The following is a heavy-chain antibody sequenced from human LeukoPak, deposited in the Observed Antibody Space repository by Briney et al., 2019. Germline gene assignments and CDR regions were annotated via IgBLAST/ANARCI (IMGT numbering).Heavy chain of an antibody. D-gene: IGHD6-13*01. J-gene: IGHJ5*02. CDR2: ITHSGST. CDR3: ARDRRQQLENWFDP. CDR1: GGSFSNYY. Sequence: SETLSLTCAVYGGSFSNYYWSWIRQSPGKGLEWIGEITHSGSTNYNPSLKSRVTISVDTSKNQFSLKLSSVTAADTAVYYCARDRRQQLENWFDPWGQGTLVTVSS. V-gene: IGHV4-34*01.